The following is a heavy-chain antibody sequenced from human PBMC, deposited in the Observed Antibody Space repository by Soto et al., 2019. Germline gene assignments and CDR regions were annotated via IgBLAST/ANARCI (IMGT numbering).Heavy chain of an antibody. V-gene: IGHV3-23*01. CDR3: ARRSSSWYFDC. CDR2: ISGSGGST. D-gene: IGHD6-13*01. J-gene: IGHJ4*02. Sequence: EVQLLESGGGLVQPGGSLRLSCAASGFTFSSYAMNWVRQAPGKGLEWVSVISGSGGSTYSADSVKGRFTISRDNSKNTLYLQMNSLRAEDTAVYYCARRSSSWYFDCWGQGTLVTVSS. CDR1: GFTFSSYA.